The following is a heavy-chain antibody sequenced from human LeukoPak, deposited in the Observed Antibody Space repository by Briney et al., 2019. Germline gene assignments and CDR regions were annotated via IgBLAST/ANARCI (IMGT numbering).Heavy chain of an antibody. CDR3: ASALGLELHDAFDI. J-gene: IGHJ3*02. D-gene: IGHD1-7*01. CDR2: MNPNSGNT. CDR1: GYTFTSYD. Sequence: GASVKVSCKASGYTFTSYDINWVRQATGQGLEWMGWMNPNSGNTGYAQKFQGRVTMTRDTSISTAYMELSRLRSDDTAVYYCASALGLELHDAFDIWGQGTMVTVSS. V-gene: IGHV1-8*02.